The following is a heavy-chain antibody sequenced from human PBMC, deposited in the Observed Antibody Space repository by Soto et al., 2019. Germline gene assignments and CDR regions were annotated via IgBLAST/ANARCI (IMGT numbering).Heavy chain of an antibody. CDR2: ISNSGDNT. CDR1: GFTFSDYY. V-gene: IGHV3-23*01. Sequence: GGSLRLSCAASGFTFSDYYIHWIRRAPGKGLEWVSTISNSGDNTFYADSVKGRFTISRDNSMNTLYLQMNSLRDDDTAVYFCARGVVARGVIYFDYWGQGTLVTVSS. CDR3: ARGVVARGVIYFDY. J-gene: IGHJ4*02. D-gene: IGHD3-10*01.